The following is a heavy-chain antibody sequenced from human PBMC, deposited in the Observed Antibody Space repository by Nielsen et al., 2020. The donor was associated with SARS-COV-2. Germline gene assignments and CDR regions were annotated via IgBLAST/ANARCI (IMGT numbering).Heavy chain of an antibody. J-gene: IGHJ4*02. V-gene: IGHV3-21*01. Sequence: GESLKISCAASGFTFSKHVMSWVRQAPGKGLQWVSSITSNGKYANYADSVQGRFTISRDSAKDSVYLQMNSLKAEDTAVYYCARDLGDCGARSCSSGYWGQGTLVTVSS. D-gene: IGHD4/OR15-4a*01. CDR1: GFTFSKHV. CDR3: ARDLGDCGARSCSSGY. CDR2: ITSNGKYA.